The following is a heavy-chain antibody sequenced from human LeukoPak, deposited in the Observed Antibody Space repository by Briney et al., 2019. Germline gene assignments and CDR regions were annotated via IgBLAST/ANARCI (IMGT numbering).Heavy chain of an antibody. Sequence: PSETLSLTCTVSGGSISSGDYYWSWIRQPPGKGLEWIGYIYYSGSTYYNPSLKSRVTISVDTSKNQFSLKLSSVNAEDTAVYYCARGATVTTSYDYWGQGTLVTVSS. CDR1: GGSISSGDYY. CDR3: ARGATVTTSYDY. CDR2: IYYSGST. J-gene: IGHJ4*02. D-gene: IGHD4-17*01. V-gene: IGHV4-30-4*08.